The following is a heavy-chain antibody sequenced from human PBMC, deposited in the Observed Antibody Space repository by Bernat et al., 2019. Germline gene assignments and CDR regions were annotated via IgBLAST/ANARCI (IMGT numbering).Heavy chain of an antibody. J-gene: IGHJ6*03. D-gene: IGHD3-3*01. CDR3: GRDSRFSGVYYMDV. V-gene: IGHV3-33*01. CDR2: IWYDGSNK. CDR1: GFTFSSYG. Sequence: QVQLVESGGGVVQPGRFLRLSCAASGFTFSSYGMHLVRQAPGKGLGWVAVIWYDGSNKYYADSEHEQFTTSRDNSENPLYLQMISLRGEDTAVYYCGRDSRFSGVYYMDVWGKGTTVTVSS.